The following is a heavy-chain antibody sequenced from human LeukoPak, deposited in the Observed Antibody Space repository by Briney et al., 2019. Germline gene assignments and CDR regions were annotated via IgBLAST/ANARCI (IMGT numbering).Heavy chain of an antibody. CDR2: INPSGGST. CDR1: GYTFTSYY. Sequence: GASVKVSCKASGYTFTSYYMHWVRRAPGQGLEWMGMINPSGGSTNYAQKFQGRVAMTRDTSTSTVYLELSSLRSEDTAVYYCAGVLVGAIGNYFDYWGQGTLVTVSS. V-gene: IGHV1-46*01. J-gene: IGHJ4*02. CDR3: AGVLVGAIGNYFDY. D-gene: IGHD1-26*01.